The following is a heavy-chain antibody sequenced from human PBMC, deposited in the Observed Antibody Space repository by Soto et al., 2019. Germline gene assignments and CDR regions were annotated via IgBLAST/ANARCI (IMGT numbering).Heavy chain of an antibody. J-gene: IGHJ5*02. CDR3: ARALYYYDSSGYYGS. CDR2: ISSSSSYI. D-gene: IGHD3-22*01. Sequence: GGSLRLSCAASGFTFSSYAMNWVRQAPGKGLEWVSSISSSSSYIYYADSVKGRFTISRDNAKNSLYLQMNSLRAEDTAVYYCARALYYYDSSGYYGSWGQGTLVTVSS. V-gene: IGHV3-21*01. CDR1: GFTFSSYA.